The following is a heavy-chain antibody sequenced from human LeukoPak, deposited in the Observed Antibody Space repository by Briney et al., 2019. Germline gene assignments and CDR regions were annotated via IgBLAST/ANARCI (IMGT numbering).Heavy chain of an antibody. V-gene: IGHV4-34*01. CDR3: ASYHGGIQNYFDY. CDR2: INHSGST. CDR1: GGSFSGYY. D-gene: IGHD4-23*01. J-gene: IGHJ4*02. Sequence: PSETLSLTCAVYGGSFSGYYWSWIRQPPGKGLEWIGEINHSGSTNYNPSLKSRVTISVDTSKNQFSLKLSSVTAADTAVYHCASYHGGIQNYFDYWGQGTLVTVSS.